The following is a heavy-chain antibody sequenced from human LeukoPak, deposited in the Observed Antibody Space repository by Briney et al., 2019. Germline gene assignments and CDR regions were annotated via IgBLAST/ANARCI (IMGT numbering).Heavy chain of an antibody. Sequence: GGSLRLSCAASGFTFSSYEMNWVRQAPGKGLEWASYISSIGSTIYYTDSLKGRFTLSRDNAKNSMYLQMNSLRAEDTAVYYCARGDFSYYDILTGYFDYWGQGTLVTVSS. CDR2: ISSIGSTI. V-gene: IGHV3-48*03. CDR3: ARGDFSYYDILTGYFDY. D-gene: IGHD3-9*01. J-gene: IGHJ4*02. CDR1: GFTFSSYE.